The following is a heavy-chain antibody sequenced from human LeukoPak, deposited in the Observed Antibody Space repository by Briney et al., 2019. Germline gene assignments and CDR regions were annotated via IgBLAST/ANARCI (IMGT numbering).Heavy chain of an antibody. CDR1: GFTFSSYA. CDR3: ARQYCSSTSCYGDDAFDI. V-gene: IGHV3-30*04. J-gene: IGHJ3*02. Sequence: GGPLRLSCAASGFTFSSYAMHWVRQAPGKGLEWVAVISYDGSNKYYADSVKGRFTISRDNSKNTLYLQTNSLRAEDTAVYYCARQYCSSTSCYGDDAFDIWGQGTMVTVSS. D-gene: IGHD2-2*01. CDR2: ISYDGSNK.